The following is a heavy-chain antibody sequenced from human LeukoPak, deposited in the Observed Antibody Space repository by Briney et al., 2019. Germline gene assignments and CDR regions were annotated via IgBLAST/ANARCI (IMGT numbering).Heavy chain of an antibody. J-gene: IGHJ4*02. CDR2: ISYDGSNK. D-gene: IGHD6-13*01. CDR3: AKDTAAAGTPLYFDY. V-gene: IGHV3-30*18. CDR1: GFTFSSYG. Sequence: GGSLRLSCAASGFTFSSYGMHWVRQAPGKGLEWVAVISYDGSNKYYADSVKGRFTISRDNSKNTLYLQMNSLRAEDTAVHYCAKDTAAAGTPLYFDYWGQGTLVTVSS.